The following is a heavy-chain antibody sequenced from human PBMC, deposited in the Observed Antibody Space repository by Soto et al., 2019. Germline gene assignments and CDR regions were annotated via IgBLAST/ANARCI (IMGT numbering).Heavy chain of an antibody. CDR3: ASLSPFIWGYERADWFDP. V-gene: IGHV1-69*06. J-gene: IGHJ5*02. CDR1: GGTFSSYA. CDR2: IIPIFGTA. D-gene: IGHD3-16*01. Sequence: QVHLVQSGAEVKKPGSSVKVSCKASGGTFSSYAISWVRQAPGQGLEWMGGIIPIFGTANYAQKFQGRVTITADKSTSTAYMELSSLRSEDTAVYYCASLSPFIWGYERADWFDPWGQGTLVTVSS.